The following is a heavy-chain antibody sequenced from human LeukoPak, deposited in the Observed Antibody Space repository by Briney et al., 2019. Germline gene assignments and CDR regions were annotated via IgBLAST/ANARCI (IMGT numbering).Heavy chain of an antibody. D-gene: IGHD3-10*01. J-gene: IGHJ4*02. CDR2: INIDSITV. CDR1: GFPLSSYS. CDR3: AKDRPNFYETSGSYYKIKGDF. V-gene: IGHV3-48*01. Sequence: GGSLRLSCAASGFPLSSYSINWVRQAPGKGLEWVSYINIDSITVNYADSVKGRFTISRDNAKNTLYLQMNSLRGEDTAVYYCAKDRPNFYETSGSYYKIKGDFWGQGSLVTVSS.